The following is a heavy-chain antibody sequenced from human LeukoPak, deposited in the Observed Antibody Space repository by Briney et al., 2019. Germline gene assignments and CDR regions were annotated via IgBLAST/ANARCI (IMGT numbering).Heavy chain of an antibody. D-gene: IGHD1-1*01. CDR3: ARVGNWNDISFDY. J-gene: IGHJ4*02. V-gene: IGHV4-61*01. Sequence: SETLSLTCSVSGGSISGRSYYWSWIRQPPGKGLEWIGYIYYSGSTNYNPSLKSRVTISVDTSKNQFSLKLSSVTAADTAVYYCARVGNWNDISFDYWGQGTLVTVSS. CDR2: IYYSGST. CDR1: GGSISGRSYY.